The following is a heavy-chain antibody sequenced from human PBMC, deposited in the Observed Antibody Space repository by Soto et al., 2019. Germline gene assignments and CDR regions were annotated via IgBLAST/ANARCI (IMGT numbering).Heavy chain of an antibody. CDR3: ARVEKYYTLRSNYYGFDY. J-gene: IGHJ4*02. CDR2: ISSDGSST. V-gene: IGHV3-74*01. D-gene: IGHD3-3*01. CDR1: GFTFSGYW. Sequence: PGGSLRLSCAASGFTFSGYWMHWVRQGPGKGLVWVSRISSDGSSTDYADSVKGRFTISRDNAKNTLYLQMDSLRAEDTAVYYCARVEKYYTLRSNYYGFDYWGQGTLVTVSS.